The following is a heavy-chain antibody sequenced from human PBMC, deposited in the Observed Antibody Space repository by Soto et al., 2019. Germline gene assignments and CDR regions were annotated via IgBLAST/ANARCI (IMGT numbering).Heavy chain of an antibody. CDR3: AKNSGYDYYCGLDV. CDR1: GFTFSSYA. D-gene: IGHD5-12*01. V-gene: IGHV3-23*01. Sequence: EVQLLESGGGLVQPGGSLRLSCAASGFTFSSYAMSWVRQAPGKGLEWVSTLTGRGGSTYYADSVKGHFTTSRDNSKNTLYLQMNSLRAEDPALYYWAKNSGYDYYCGLDVWGQGTTVTVSS. CDR2: LTGRGGST. J-gene: IGHJ6*02.